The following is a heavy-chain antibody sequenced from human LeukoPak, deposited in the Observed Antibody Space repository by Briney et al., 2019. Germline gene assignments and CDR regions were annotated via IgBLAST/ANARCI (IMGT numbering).Heavy chain of an antibody. CDR3: AKAHVVVPAASQLYFDY. J-gene: IGHJ4*02. CDR1: GFTFSSYA. Sequence: PGGSLRLSCAASGFTFSSYAMSWVRQAPGKGLEWVSAISGSGGSTYYADSVKGRFTISRDNSKNTLYLQMNSLRAEDTAVYYCAKAHVVVPAASQLYFDYWGQGTLVTVSS. D-gene: IGHD2-2*01. V-gene: IGHV3-23*01. CDR2: ISGSGGST.